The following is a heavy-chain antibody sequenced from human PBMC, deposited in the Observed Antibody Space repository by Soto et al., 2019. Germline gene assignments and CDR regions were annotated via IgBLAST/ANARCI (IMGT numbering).Heavy chain of an antibody. Sequence: QVQLVESGGGVVQPGRSLRLSCAASGFTFSSYGMHWVRQAPGKGLEWVAVIRDDGSNKYYADSVKARFTISRDNSKNKVYLQMNSLRAEDRAVYYCARGSESNTVYYYGMDVWGQGTTVTVSS. CDR2: IRDDGSNK. D-gene: IGHD4-4*01. CDR3: ARGSESNTVYYYGMDV. J-gene: IGHJ6*02. V-gene: IGHV3-33*01. CDR1: GFTFSSYG.